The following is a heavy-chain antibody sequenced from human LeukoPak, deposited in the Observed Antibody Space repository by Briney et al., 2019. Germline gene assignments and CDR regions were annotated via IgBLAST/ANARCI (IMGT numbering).Heavy chain of an antibody. D-gene: IGHD2-2*01. Sequence: GASVKVSCKASGYTFTGYYIHWVRQAPGQGLEWMGWINPNSGGTNYAQKFQGRVTMTRDTSIATAYMELSRVISDDTAVYYCARGLTDEHQLILHWFDPWGQGTLVTVSS. CDR2: INPNSGGT. CDR3: ARGLTDEHQLILHWFDP. CDR1: GYTFTGYY. J-gene: IGHJ5*02. V-gene: IGHV1-2*02.